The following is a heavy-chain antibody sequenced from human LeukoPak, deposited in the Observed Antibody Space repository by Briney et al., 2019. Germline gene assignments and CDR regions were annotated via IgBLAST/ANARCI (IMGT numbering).Heavy chain of an antibody. CDR1: GGSISTYY. V-gene: IGHV4-59*01. CDR2: IYYSGST. Sequence: SETLSLTCTVSGGSISTYYWTWIRQPPGKGLEWIGYIYYSGSTNYNPSLKSRVTISVDTSKNQFSLKLNSVTAADTAVYYCARAFWSGSGWFDPWGQGTLVTVSS. D-gene: IGHD3-3*01. J-gene: IGHJ5*02. CDR3: ARAFWSGSGWFDP.